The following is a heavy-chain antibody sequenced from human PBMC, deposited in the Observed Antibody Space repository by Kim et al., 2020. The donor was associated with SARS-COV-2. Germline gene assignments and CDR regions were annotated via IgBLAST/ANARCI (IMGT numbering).Heavy chain of an antibody. J-gene: IGHJ4*02. CDR1: GFTVSSNY. D-gene: IGHD6-19*01. CDR3: ARGTSSGWYDY. V-gene: IGHV3-53*01. Sequence: GGSLRLSCAASGFTVSSNYMSWVRQAPGKGLEWVSVIYSGGSTYYADSVKGRFTISRDNSKNTMYLQMNSLRAEDTAVYYCARGTSSGWYDYWGQGTLVTVSS. CDR2: IYSGGST.